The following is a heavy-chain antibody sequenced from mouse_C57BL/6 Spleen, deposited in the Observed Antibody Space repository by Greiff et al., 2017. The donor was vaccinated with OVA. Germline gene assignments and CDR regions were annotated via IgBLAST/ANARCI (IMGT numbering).Heavy chain of an antibody. CDR2: ISSGGSYT. J-gene: IGHJ2*01. V-gene: IGHV5-6*03. D-gene: IGHD2-4*01. Sequence: EVKLMESGGGLVKPGGSLKLSCAASGFTFSSYGMSWVRQTPDKRLEWVATISSGGSYTYYPDSVKGRFTISRDNAKNTLYLQMSSLKSEDTAMYYCARQDDYDYWGQGTTLTVSS. CDR1: GFTFSSYG. CDR3: ARQDDYDY.